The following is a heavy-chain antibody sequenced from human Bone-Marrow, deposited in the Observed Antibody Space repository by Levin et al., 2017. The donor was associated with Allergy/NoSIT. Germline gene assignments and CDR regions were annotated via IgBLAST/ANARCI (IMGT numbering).Heavy chain of an antibody. D-gene: IGHD2-2*01. CDR3: AKDLASSPTHAFPSPRMHV. CDR2: ISWNSESI. V-gene: IGHV3-9*01. Sequence: QTGGSLRLSCAASGFNFDKCAMHWVRQAPGKGLEWVSGISWNSESIGYAESVKGRFTISRDNAKNSLYLQMDTLRPEDTAFYYCAKDLASSPTHAFPSPRMHVWGQGTTVTVSS. CDR1: GFNFDKCA. J-gene: IGHJ6*01.